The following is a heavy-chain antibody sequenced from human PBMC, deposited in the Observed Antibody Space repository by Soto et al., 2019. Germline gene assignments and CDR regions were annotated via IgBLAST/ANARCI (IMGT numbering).Heavy chain of an antibody. CDR3: VKDPDSTSWPSRDV. Sequence: ASVKVSCKTSGYTFTRNGISWVRQAPGQGLEWMGWISPNSGNTKYAQKLQGRVIMTTDTSTSTAYMELRSLRSDDTAVYYCVKDPDSTSWPSRDVWGPGTTVTVSS. CDR1: GYTFTRNG. CDR2: ISPNSGNT. D-gene: IGHD2-2*01. V-gene: IGHV1-18*01. J-gene: IGHJ6*02.